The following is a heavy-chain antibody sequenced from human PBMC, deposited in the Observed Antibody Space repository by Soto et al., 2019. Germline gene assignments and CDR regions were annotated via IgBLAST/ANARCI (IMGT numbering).Heavy chain of an antibody. CDR2: IWYDGSNK. D-gene: IGHD6-19*01. CDR3: ARDQRQQWLVMWGWFDP. Sequence: QVQLVESGGGVVQPGRSLRLSCAASGFTFSSYGMHWVRQAPGKGLEWVAVIWYDGSNKYYADSVKGRFTISRDNSKNTLYRRRNSLRAEDTAVYYCARDQRQQWLVMWGWFDPWGQGTLVTVSS. CDR1: GFTFSSYG. V-gene: IGHV3-33*01. J-gene: IGHJ5*02.